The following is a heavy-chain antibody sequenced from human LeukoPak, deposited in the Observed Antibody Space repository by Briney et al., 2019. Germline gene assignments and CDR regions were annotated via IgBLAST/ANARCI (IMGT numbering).Heavy chain of an antibody. CDR2: INHSGST. Sequence: KPSETLSLTCAVYGGSFSGYYWSWIRQPPGKGLEWLGEINHSGSTNYSPSLKSRVTISVDTSKNQFSLKLSSVTAADTAVYYCAGTYYDYVWGSYRRTRGLFDYWGQGTLVTVSS. V-gene: IGHV4-34*01. CDR1: GGSFSGYY. J-gene: IGHJ4*02. D-gene: IGHD3-16*02. CDR3: AGTYYDYVWGSYRRTRGLFDY.